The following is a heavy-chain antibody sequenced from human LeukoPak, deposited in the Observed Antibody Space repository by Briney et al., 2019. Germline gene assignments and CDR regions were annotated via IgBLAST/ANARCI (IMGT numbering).Heavy chain of an antibody. J-gene: IGHJ4*02. CDR1: GGSISSGSYY. CDR3: ARDPGVITFGGVIV. V-gene: IGHV4-61*02. CDR2: IYTSGST. Sequence: SETLSLTCTVSGGSISSGSYYWSWIRQPAGQGLEWIGRIYTSGSTNYNPSLKSRVTISVDTSKNQFSLKLSSVTAADTAVYYCARDPGVITFGGVIVWGQGTLVTVSS. D-gene: IGHD3-16*02.